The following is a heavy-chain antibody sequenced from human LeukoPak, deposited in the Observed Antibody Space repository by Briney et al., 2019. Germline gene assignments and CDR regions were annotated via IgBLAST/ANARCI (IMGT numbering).Heavy chain of an antibody. J-gene: IGHJ4*02. D-gene: IGHD3-22*01. Sequence: GGSLRLSCAASGFSFSYAYMSWIRQAPGKGLEWVGRIKTKTDGGTTDYAAPVKGRFTISRDDSQNTLYLQMNSLKTEDTAVYYCTLYYYDSSGYPFGQDYWGQGTLVTVSS. CDR2: IKTKTDGGTT. V-gene: IGHV3-15*01. CDR3: TLYYYDSSGYPFGQDY. CDR1: GFSFSYAY.